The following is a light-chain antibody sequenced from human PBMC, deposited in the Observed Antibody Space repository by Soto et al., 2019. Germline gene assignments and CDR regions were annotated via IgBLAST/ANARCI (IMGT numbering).Light chain of an antibody. J-gene: IGKJ2*01. CDR1: QSISKY. Sequence: DIQMTQSPSSLSASVGDRVTITCRASQSISKYLNWYQQKPGQAPNLLIYAASTLQSGVPSRFSGSGSGTDFTLTISSLQPEDFATYYCQQSYSTPPDTFGQGTKLDIK. CDR2: AAS. CDR3: QQSYSTPPDT. V-gene: IGKV1-39*01.